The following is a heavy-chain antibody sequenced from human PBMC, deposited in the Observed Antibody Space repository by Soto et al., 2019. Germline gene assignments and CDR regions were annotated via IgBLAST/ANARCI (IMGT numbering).Heavy chain of an antibody. V-gene: IGHV3-21*06. J-gene: IGHJ4*02. CDR1: GFIFSSYS. CDR2: ISPRSDYI. D-gene: IGHD3-10*01. Sequence: EVQLVESGGGLVKPGGSLRLSCAASGFIFSSYSMNWVRQAPGKGLEWVSSISPRSDYIYCADSMSGRFTISRDNAQNPLYLNMNNLGAEETVLYRGASFSGRLERYSDLDYWGQGTLVTVSS. CDR3: ASFSGRLERYSDLDY.